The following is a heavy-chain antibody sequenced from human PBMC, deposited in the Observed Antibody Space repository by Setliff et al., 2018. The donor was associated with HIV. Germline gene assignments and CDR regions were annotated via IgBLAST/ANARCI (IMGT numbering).Heavy chain of an antibody. CDR1: GGSMSSYF. D-gene: IGHD1-1*01. V-gene: IGHV4-59*01. CDR2: IYNSGGT. Sequence: SETLSLTCTVSGGSMSSYFWSWIRQSPGKGLEWIGYIYNSGGTNYNPSLKSRVTISLDTSKNQFSLNLTSVTAADTAIYYCAREKLEDHPTFFYDSWGQGTLVTVSS. CDR3: AREKLEDHPTFFYDS. J-gene: IGHJ4*02.